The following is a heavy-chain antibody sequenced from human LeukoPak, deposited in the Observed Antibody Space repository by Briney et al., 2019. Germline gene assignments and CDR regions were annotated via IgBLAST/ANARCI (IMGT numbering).Heavy chain of an antibody. CDR3: ACLPSGDYDILTGYLANYFDY. CDR1: GFTFSSYE. CDR2: ISSSGSTI. Sequence: GGSLRLSCAASGFTFSSYEMNWVRQAPGKGLEWVSYISSSGSTIYYADSVKGRFTISRDNAKNSLYLQMNGLRAEDTAVYYCACLPSGDYDILTGYLANYFDYWGQGTLVTVSS. D-gene: IGHD3-9*01. V-gene: IGHV3-48*03. J-gene: IGHJ4*02.